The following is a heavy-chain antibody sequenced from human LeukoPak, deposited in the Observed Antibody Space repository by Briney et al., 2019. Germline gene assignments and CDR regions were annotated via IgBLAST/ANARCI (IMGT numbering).Heavy chain of an antibody. J-gene: IGHJ4*02. CDR1: GGSISSGSYY. CDR2: IYTSVST. CDR3: ASGYDFILSY. Sequence: SETLSLTCTVSGGSISSGSYYWTWTRQPAGKGLEWIGRIYTSVSTNYNPSLKSRVTISVDTSKNQFTLKLSSVTAADTAVYYCASGYDFILSYWGQGTLVTVSS. D-gene: IGHD3-3*01. V-gene: IGHV4-61*02.